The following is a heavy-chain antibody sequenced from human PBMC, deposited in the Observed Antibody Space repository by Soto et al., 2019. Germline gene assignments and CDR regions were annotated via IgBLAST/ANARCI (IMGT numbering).Heavy chain of an antibody. D-gene: IGHD3-3*01. CDR2: IYHSGST. CDR1: GGSISSGGYS. Sequence: PSETLSLTYAVSGGSISSGGYSGSWIRQPPGKGLEWIGYIYHSGSTYYNPSLKSRVTISVDRSKNQFSLKLSSVTAADTAVYYCARDNTIFGVVNPYYYYGMDVWGQGTTVTVSS. V-gene: IGHV4-30-2*01. CDR3: ARDNTIFGVVNPYYYYGMDV. J-gene: IGHJ6*02.